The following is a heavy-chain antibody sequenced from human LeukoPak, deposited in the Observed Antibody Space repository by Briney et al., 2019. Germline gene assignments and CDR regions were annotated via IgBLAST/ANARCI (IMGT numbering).Heavy chain of an antibody. CDR1: GFTFSSYS. V-gene: IGHV3-21*01. J-gene: IGHJ3*02. D-gene: IGHD4-11*01. CDR3: ARASTTVTTKYAFDI. Sequence: PGGSLRLSCAASGFTFSSYSMNWVRQAPGKGLEWVSSISSSSSYIYYADSVKGRFTISRDNAKNSLYLQMNSLRAEDTAVYYCARASTTVTTKYAFDIWGQGTMVTVSS. CDR2: ISSSSSYI.